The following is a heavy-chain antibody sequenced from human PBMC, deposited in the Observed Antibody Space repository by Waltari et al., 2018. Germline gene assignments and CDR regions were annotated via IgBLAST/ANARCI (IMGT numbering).Heavy chain of an antibody. D-gene: IGHD2-8*02. CDR1: GDSISNHF. V-gene: IGHV4-59*11. CDR3: VRGKLGFCTGSSCHLDL. Sequence: QVQVQESGPGLVKPSETVSLTCTVSGDSISNHFWTWIRQPPAKGLELIGDIQYSGTTNYNPSLKGRVAISLDTSKNHLSLRLDSVTAADTALYFCVRGKLGFCTGSSCHLDLWGRGTLVTVSS. CDR2: IQYSGTT. J-gene: IGHJ5*02.